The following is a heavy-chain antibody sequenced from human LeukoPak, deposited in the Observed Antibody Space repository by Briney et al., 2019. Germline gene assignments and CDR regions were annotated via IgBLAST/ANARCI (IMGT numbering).Heavy chain of an antibody. J-gene: IGHJ4*01. CDR3: ASQKNGASDY. V-gene: IGHV3-43*02. CDR2: ISGDGGST. CDR1: GFNFDDYA. D-gene: IGHD1-1*01. Sequence: GGSLRLSCAAPGFNFDDYAIHWVRQAPGKGLEWVSLISGDGGSTFYADSVRGRFTISRDNSKNSLYLQMSSLRSEDTAVYYCASQKNGASDYWGQGTLVTVSS.